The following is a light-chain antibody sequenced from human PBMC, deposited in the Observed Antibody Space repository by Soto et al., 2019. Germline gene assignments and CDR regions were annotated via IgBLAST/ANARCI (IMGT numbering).Light chain of an antibody. CDR1: QGISNY. V-gene: IGKV1-27*01. CDR3: QQLNSYPPA. Sequence: VYQSASSLSASVGDRVTITCRASQGISNYLAWYQQKPGKVPKLLIYAASALQSGVPSRFSGSGSGTDFTLTINTLQPDDVATYYCQQLNSYPPAFGQGTRLE. CDR2: AAS. J-gene: IGKJ5*01.